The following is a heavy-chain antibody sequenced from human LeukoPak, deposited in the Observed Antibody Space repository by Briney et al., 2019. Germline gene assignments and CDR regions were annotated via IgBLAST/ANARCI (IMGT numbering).Heavy chain of an antibody. Sequence: SETLSLTCTVSGGSISSYYWSWIRPPPGKGLEWIGYIYYSGSTNYNPSLKSRVTISVDTSKNQFSLKLSSVTAADTAVYYCARAPYYYGSGSYYVNWFDPWGQGTLVTVSS. J-gene: IGHJ5*02. CDR3: ARAPYYYGSGSYYVNWFDP. CDR2: IYYSGST. CDR1: GGSISSYY. D-gene: IGHD3-10*01. V-gene: IGHV4-59*01.